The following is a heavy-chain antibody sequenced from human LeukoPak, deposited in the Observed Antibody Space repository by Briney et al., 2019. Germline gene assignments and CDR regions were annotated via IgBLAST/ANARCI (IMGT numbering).Heavy chain of an antibody. Sequence: ASVKVSCKASGYTFTNSYIHWVRQAPEQVLEWMGLINPDGGNTNYAQNFQGRVTLTRDTSTSTVYMELSSLRSDDTAVYYCARGYSGFEGYDYWGQGTLVTVSS. CDR2: INPDGGNT. V-gene: IGHV1-46*01. D-gene: IGHD2-15*01. CDR1: GYTFTNSY. CDR3: ARGYSGFEGYDY. J-gene: IGHJ4*02.